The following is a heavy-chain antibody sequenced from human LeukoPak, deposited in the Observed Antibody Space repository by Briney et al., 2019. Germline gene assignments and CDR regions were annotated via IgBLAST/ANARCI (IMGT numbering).Heavy chain of an antibody. Sequence: ASVKVSCKASGYTFTGYYMHWVRQAPGQGLEWMGWINPNSGGTSSAQKFQGRVTMTRDTSTSTVYMDLSSLRSEDTAIYYCARRGGCISTSCNLDYWGQGTLVTVSS. J-gene: IGHJ4*02. D-gene: IGHD2-2*01. CDR2: INPNSGGT. CDR3: ARRGGCISTSCNLDY. V-gene: IGHV1-2*02. CDR1: GYTFTGYY.